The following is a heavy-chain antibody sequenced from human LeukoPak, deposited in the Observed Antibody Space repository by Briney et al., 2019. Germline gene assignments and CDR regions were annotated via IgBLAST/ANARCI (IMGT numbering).Heavy chain of an antibody. Sequence: PSETLSLTCAVSGGSISSSNWWSWVRQPPGKGLEWIGEIYHSGSTNYNPSLKSRVTVSVDTSKNQFSLKLSSVTAADTAVYYCARGYGDYYFDYWGQGTLVTVSS. D-gene: IGHD4-17*01. J-gene: IGHJ4*02. CDR1: GGSISSSNW. V-gene: IGHV4-4*02. CDR2: IYHSGST. CDR3: ARGYGDYYFDY.